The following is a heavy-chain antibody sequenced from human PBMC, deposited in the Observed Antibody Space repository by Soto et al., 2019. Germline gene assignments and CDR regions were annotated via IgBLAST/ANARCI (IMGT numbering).Heavy chain of an antibody. CDR2: INSDGSTT. V-gene: IGHV3-74*01. Sequence: EVQLVESGGGLVQPGGSLRLSCAASGFTFSSHWMHWVRQVPGKGLVWVSRINSDGSTTTYADSVKGRFTISRDNAKNTLYLQMNSLRAEDTAVYSCAGGQECGSYFLAFDIWGQGTMVTVSS. CDR1: GFTFSSHW. D-gene: IGHD1-26*01. CDR3: AGGQECGSYFLAFDI. J-gene: IGHJ3*02.